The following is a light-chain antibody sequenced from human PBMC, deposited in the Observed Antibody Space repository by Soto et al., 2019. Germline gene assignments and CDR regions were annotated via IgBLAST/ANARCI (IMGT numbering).Light chain of an antibody. V-gene: IGLV2-8*01. J-gene: IGLJ2*01. CDR2: EVS. CDR3: SSFAGNNNLV. CDR1: SSDVGGYNY. Sequence: QSVLTQPPSASGSPGQSVTISCTGTSSDVGGYNYVSWYQQHPGKAPKLMISEVSKRPSGVPDRFSGSKSGNTASLTVSGLQAEDEADSYCSSFAGNNNLVFGGGTQLTVL.